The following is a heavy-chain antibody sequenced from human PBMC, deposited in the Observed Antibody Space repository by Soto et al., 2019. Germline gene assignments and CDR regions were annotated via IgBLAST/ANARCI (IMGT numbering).Heavy chain of an antibody. CDR2: IWYDGSNK. Sequence: PGGSLRLSCAASGFTISSYGMHRVRQAPGKGLEWVAVIWYDGSNKYYADSVKGRFTISRDNSKNTLYLQMNSLRAEDTAVYYCARERFVPITIFGAFDIWGQGTMVTVSS. V-gene: IGHV3-33*01. J-gene: IGHJ3*02. D-gene: IGHD3-9*01. CDR3: ARERFVPITIFGAFDI. CDR1: GFTISSYG.